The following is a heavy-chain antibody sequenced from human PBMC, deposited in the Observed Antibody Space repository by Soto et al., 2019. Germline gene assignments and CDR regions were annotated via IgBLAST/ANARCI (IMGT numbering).Heavy chain of an antibody. V-gene: IGHV4-34*01. D-gene: IGHD2-15*01. Sequence: QVQLQQWGAGLLKPSETLSLTCAVYGGSFSGYYWSWIRQPPGKGLEWIGEINHSGSTNYNPSLKSRVTISVDTSKNQFSLKLSSVTAADTAVYYCARLVGYCSGGSCAWGQGTLVTVSS. CDR3: ARLVGYCSGGSCA. CDR2: INHSGST. CDR1: GGSFSGYY. J-gene: IGHJ5*02.